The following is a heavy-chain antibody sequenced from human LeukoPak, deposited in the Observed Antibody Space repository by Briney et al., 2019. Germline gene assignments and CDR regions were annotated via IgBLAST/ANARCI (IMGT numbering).Heavy chain of an antibody. CDR2: INVNRGGT. CDR1: GYTFTDYY. J-gene: IGHJ4*02. V-gene: IGHV1-2*02. CDR3: AREGSGYPY. D-gene: IGHD5-12*01. Sequence: ASLEVSCKASGYTFTDYYMHWVRQAPGQGLEWMGWINVNRGGTNYAQRFQGRVTMTRDTSISTAYMEVSRLTSDDTAVFYCAREGSGYPYWGQGTLVTVSS.